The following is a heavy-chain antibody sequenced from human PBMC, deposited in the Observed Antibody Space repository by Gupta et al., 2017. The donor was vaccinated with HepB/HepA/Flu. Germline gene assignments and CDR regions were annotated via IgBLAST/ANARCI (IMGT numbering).Heavy chain of an antibody. J-gene: IGHJ5*02. D-gene: IGHD3-10*01. CDR3: ARVCFDSGKLGLDP. Sequence: QAQLIQSGTEVTKPGASVRVCCKASGFTSTDYFINWVRQAPGQGLEWLGWINPIIGDTKYAQKFQTRVTRTSDTSITSAYLDLAELTSKDTGMYFCARVCFDSGKLGLDPWGQGTLVTVSS. CDR1: GFTSTDYF. V-gene: IGHV1-2*02. CDR2: INPIIGDT.